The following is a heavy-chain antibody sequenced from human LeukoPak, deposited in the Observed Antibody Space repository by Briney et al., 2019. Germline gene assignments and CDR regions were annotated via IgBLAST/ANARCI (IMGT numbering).Heavy chain of an antibody. V-gene: IGHV3-48*01. CDR3: AGGVYTSTNWFVTGFDY. Sequence: GGSLTLSCAASGVSFSSQSMNWVRQPPGKGLEWVSYISSGSGTIYYADSVKGRSTISRDNANNSLYLQINSLRVEHTAVLYCAGGVYTSTNWFVTGFDYWGQGTLVTVSS. CDR1: GVSFSSQS. CDR2: ISSGSGTI. D-gene: IGHD1-1*01. J-gene: IGHJ4*02.